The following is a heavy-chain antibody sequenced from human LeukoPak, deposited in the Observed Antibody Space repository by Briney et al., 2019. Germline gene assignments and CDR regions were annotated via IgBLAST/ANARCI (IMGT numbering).Heavy chain of an antibody. V-gene: IGHV4-34*01. CDR3: ARGLSYGSGSYYSRIRYGMDV. CDR2: INHSGST. D-gene: IGHD3-10*01. CDR1: GGSFSGYY. J-gene: IGHJ6*02. Sequence: KPSETLSLTCAVYGGSFSGYYWSWIRQPPGKGLEWIGEINHSGSTNYNPSLKSRVTISVDTSKNQFSLKLSSVTAADTAVYYCARGLSYGSGSYYSRIRYGMDVWGQGTTVTVSS.